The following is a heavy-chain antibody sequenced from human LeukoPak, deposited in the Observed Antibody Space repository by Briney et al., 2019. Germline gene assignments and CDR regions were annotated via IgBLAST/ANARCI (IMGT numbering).Heavy chain of an antibody. CDR3: AKDYCTNGVCYVFHY. CDR1: GFTFDDYA. Sequence: GGSLRLACAPSGFTFDDYAVHWGRHPRGECLEWVSLISWDGGSTYYADPVKGRFTISRDNSKNSLYLQMNSLRAEDTALYYCAKDYCTNGVCYVFHYWPQGTLVSVSS. CDR2: ISWDGGST. D-gene: IGHD2-8*01. J-gene: IGHJ4*02. V-gene: IGHV3-43D*04.